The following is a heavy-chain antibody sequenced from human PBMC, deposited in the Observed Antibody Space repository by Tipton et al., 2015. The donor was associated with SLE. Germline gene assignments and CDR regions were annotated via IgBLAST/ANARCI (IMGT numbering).Heavy chain of an antibody. J-gene: IGHJ4*02. V-gene: IGHV3-30*19. CDR3: ARGSAALYYYDSSGQGGTFDY. Sequence: SLKLSCAASGFTFSSYGMHWVRQAPGKGLEWVAVISYDGSNKYYADSVKGRFTISRDNSKNTLYLQMNSLRAEDTAVYYCARGSAALYYYDSSGQGGTFDYWGQGTLVTVSS. CDR2: ISYDGSNK. CDR1: GFTFSSYG. D-gene: IGHD3-22*01.